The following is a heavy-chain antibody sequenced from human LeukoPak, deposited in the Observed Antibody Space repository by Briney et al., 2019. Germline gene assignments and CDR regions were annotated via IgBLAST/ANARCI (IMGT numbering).Heavy chain of an antibody. Sequence: GIIPIFGTANYAQKFQGRVTITTDESTSTAYMELSSLRSEDTAVYYCARQRRVTTPNAFDIWGQGTMVTVSS. CDR3: ARQRRVTTPNAFDI. CDR2: IIPIFGTA. J-gene: IGHJ3*02. D-gene: IGHD3-9*01. V-gene: IGHV1-69*05.